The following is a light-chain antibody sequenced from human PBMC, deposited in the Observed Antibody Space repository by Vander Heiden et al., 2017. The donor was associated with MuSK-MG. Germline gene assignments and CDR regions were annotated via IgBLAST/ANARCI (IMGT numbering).Light chain of an antibody. CDR2: DVS. J-gene: IGKJ4*01. CDR3: QQRYSWPLT. Sequence: EIVLTQSPATLSLSPGERATLSCRASQSVKFYLAWYQQRPGQAPRLLISDVSSRATGVPARFSGSGSGTDFTLTISSLEPEDFAIYFCQQRYSWPLTFGGGTKVXIK. CDR1: QSVKFY. V-gene: IGKV3-11*01.